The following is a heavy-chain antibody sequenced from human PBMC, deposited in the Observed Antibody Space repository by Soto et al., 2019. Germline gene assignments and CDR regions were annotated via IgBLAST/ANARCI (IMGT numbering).Heavy chain of an antibody. CDR2: ITSKTGQI. V-gene: IGHV3-21*06. Sequence: PGGSLRLSCTGSGFPFSAYDMNWVRQVPGKGPEWISSITSKTGQIYYAESVKGRFTISRDNAKNSLYLGMNRLGAEDTAVYFCARGLFAGQQLVIPWCEPWGQGTLGTISS. CDR3: ARGLFAGQQLVIPWCEP. CDR1: GFPFSAYD. J-gene: IGHJ5*02. D-gene: IGHD3-9*01.